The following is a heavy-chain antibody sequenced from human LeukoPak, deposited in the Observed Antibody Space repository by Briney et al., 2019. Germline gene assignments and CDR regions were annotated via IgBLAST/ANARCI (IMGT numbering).Heavy chain of an antibody. V-gene: IGHV3-23*01. CDR3: ASIVVVEAATPRFDY. Sequence: PGGSLRLSCAASGFTFTSYAMRWVRQAPGKGLEWVSGISGSAGSTYYADSVKGRFTISRDNSKNTLYLQMNSLRAEDTAVYYCASIVVVEAATPRFDYWGQGTLVTVSS. CDR2: ISGSAGST. D-gene: IGHD2-15*01. CDR1: GFTFTSYA. J-gene: IGHJ4*02.